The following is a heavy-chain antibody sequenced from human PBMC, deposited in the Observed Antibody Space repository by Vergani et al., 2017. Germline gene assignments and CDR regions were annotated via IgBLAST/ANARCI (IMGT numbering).Heavy chain of an antibody. CDR3: AKGAPTTYDFWSGYYYYGMDV. CDR1: GGTFSSYA. CDR2: IIPIFGTA. V-gene: IGHV1-69*01. D-gene: IGHD3-3*01. J-gene: IGHJ6*02. Sequence: QVQLVQSGAEVKKPGSSVKVSCKASGGTFSSYAISWVRQAPGQGLEWMGGIIPIFGTANYAQKFQGRVTTTADESTSTAYMELSSLRSEDTAVYYCAKGAPTTYDFWSGYYYYGMDVWGQGTTVTVSS.